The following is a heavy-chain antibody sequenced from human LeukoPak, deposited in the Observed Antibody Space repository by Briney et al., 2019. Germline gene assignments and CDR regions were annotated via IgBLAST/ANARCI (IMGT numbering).Heavy chain of an antibody. V-gene: IGHV1-69*01. CDR1: GGTFSRYA. CDR3: ATYHISSPSGYYYYGMDV. D-gene: IGHD3-3*02. CDR2: VIPIFGTA. Sequence: ASVKVSCKAFGGTFSRYAISWVRQAPGQGPEWMGGVIPIFGTANYAQKFQGRVTITADESTSTAYMELSSLRSEDTAVYYCATYHISSPSGYYYYGMDVWGQGTTVTVSS. J-gene: IGHJ6*02.